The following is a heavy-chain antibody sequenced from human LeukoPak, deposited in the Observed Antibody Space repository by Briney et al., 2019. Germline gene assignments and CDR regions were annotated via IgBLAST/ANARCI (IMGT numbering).Heavy chain of an antibody. V-gene: IGHV3-30*02. CDR3: AKDLSMRSGGPATSPFDY. CDR2: IRYDGSDK. Sequence: GGSLRLSCAASGFTFSSYGMHWVRQAPGKGLEWVAFIRYDGSDKYYADSVKGRFIISRDNSKNTLYLQMNSLRAEDTAVYYCAKDLSMRSGGPATSPFDYWGQGTLVTVSS. D-gene: IGHD1-26*01. CDR1: GFTFSSYG. J-gene: IGHJ4*02.